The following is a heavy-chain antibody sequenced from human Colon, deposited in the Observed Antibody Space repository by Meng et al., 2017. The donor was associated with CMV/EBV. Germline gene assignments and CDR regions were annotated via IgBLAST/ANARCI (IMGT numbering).Heavy chain of an antibody. V-gene: IGHV3-23*01. Sequence: GESLKISCEGFGFAFSGYAMNWVRQAPGKGLEWVSIISGSGDTTRYADSVRGRFTVSRDNSQNTLYLQMNSLRAEDTAVYYCAQGQWEFGIGLGPFDYWGQGTLVTVSS. CDR2: ISGSGDTT. CDR1: GFAFSGYA. D-gene: IGHD1-26*01. J-gene: IGHJ4*02. CDR3: AQGQWEFGIGLGPFDY.